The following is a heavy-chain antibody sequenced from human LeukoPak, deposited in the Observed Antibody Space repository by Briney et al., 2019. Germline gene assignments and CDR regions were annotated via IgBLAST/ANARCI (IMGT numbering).Heavy chain of an antibody. CDR2: IYPRDGST. J-gene: IGHJ4*02. Sequence: ASVSVSFTASGYTFTSNYIHWVRQAPGQGLEWMGMIYPRDGSTSYAQKFQGRVTATRDTSTGTVHMELSGLRSEDTAVYYCARDQEGFDYWGQGTLVTVSS. V-gene: IGHV1-46*01. CDR3: ARDQEGFDY. CDR1: GYTFTSNY.